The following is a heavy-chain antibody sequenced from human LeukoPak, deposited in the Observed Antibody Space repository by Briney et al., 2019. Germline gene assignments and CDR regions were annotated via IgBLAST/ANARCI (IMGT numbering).Heavy chain of an antibody. CDR2: IYPGDSDT. Sequence: GESLKISCKGSGYSFSNYWIAWVRQMPGKGLEWMGIIYPGDSDTTYSPSFQGQVTISADKSISTAYLQWSSLKASDTAMYYCARRRWADAFDIWGQGTMVTVSS. V-gene: IGHV5-51*01. CDR1: GYSFSNYW. D-gene: IGHD4-23*01. CDR3: ARRRWADAFDI. J-gene: IGHJ3*02.